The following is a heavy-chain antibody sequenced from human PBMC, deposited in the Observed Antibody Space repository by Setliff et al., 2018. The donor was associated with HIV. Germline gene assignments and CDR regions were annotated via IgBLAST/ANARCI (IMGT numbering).Heavy chain of an antibody. D-gene: IGHD4-17*01. CDR2: IYYRGRTSGST. CDR1: GVSISSYF. V-gene: IGHV4-59*01. J-gene: IGHJ2*01. CDR3: ASSLNGDSEPWYFDL. Sequence: PSETLSLTCTVSGVSISSYFWSWIRQPPGKGLERIGYIYYRGRTSGSTKYNPSLKSRVTISLDTSKNQFSLNPSSVTASDTAVYYCASSLNGDSEPWYFDLWGRGTLVTVSS.